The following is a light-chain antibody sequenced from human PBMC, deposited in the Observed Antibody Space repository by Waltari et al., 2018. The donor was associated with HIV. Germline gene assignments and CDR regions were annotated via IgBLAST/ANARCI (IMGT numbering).Light chain of an antibody. CDR2: DAY. V-gene: IGKV3-11*01. Sequence: EVVLTQSPATLSLSPGQRATFSCRASQRVSSYLAWYQQKPGQAPRLLIYDAYKRATGIPARFSGSGSGTDFTLTISSLDPEDFAVYYCQQRSNWAITFGQGTRLEIK. J-gene: IGKJ5*01. CDR1: QRVSSY. CDR3: QQRSNWAIT.